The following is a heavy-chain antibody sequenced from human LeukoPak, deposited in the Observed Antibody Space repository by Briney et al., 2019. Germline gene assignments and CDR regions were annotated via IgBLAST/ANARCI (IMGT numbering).Heavy chain of an antibody. D-gene: IGHD3-9*01. CDR3: ARDGRPGRITISDCSDY. CDR1: GYTFTSYD. CDR2: ISAYNGNT. J-gene: IGHJ4*02. V-gene: IGHV1-18*01. Sequence: GASVKVSCKASGYTFTSYDIHWVRQATGQGLEWMGWISAYNGNTNYAQKLQGRVTMTTDTSTSTAYMELRSLRSDDTAVYYCARDGRPGRITISDCSDYWGQGTLVTVSS.